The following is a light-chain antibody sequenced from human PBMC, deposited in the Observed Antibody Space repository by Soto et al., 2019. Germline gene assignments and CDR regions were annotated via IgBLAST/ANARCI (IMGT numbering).Light chain of an antibody. CDR3: SSYTSSSTLL. J-gene: IGLJ2*01. CDR2: DVS. CDR1: SSDVGGYNY. V-gene: IGLV2-14*01. Sequence: QSALTQPASVSGSPGRSITISCTGTSSDVGGYNYVSWYQQHPGKAPKLMIYDVSNRPLGVSNRFSGSKSGNTASLTISGLQAEDEADYYCSSYTSSSTLLFGGGTKLTVL.